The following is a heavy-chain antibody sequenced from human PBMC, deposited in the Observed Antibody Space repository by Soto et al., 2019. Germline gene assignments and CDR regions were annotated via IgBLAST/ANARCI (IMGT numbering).Heavy chain of an antibody. D-gene: IGHD6-13*01. CDR3: ATQRGGTAVAVDH. CDR1: GYTFTRYY. CDR2: INPSDGST. J-gene: IGHJ4*02. Sequence: SVKVSCKASGYTFTRYYVHWVRQAPGQGLEWMGIINPSDGSTSYAQKFQGRVTMTRDTSTSTVYMELSSLRSEDTGVFYCATQRGGTAVAVDHWGEGTLVTVSS. V-gene: IGHV1-46*01.